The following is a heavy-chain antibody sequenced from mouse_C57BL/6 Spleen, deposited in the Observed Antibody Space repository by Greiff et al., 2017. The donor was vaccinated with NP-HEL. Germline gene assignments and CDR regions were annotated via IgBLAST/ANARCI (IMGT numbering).Heavy chain of an antibody. J-gene: IGHJ2*01. V-gene: IGHV1-62-2*01. CDR3: ARHEGDYGSSSLYYFDY. Sequence: QVQLQQSGAELVKPGASVKLSCKASGYTFTEYTIHWVKQRSGQGLEWIGWFYPGSGSIKYNEKFKDKATLTADKSSSTVYMELSRLTSEDSAVYFCARHEGDYGSSSLYYFDYWGQGTTLTVSS. D-gene: IGHD1-1*01. CDR1: GYTFTEYT. CDR2: FYPGSGSI.